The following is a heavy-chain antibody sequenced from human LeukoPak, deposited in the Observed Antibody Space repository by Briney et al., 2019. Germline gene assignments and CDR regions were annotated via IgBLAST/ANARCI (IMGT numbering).Heavy chain of an antibody. D-gene: IGHD4-23*01. Sequence: GSLRLSCAASGFTFSSYGMHWVRQAPGKGLEWVAVISYDGSNKYYADSVRGRFTISRDNSKNTLYLQMNSLRAEDTAVYYCAKDLSYGGNRGFDYWGQGTLVTVSS. CDR2: ISYDGSNK. CDR1: GFTFSSYG. CDR3: AKDLSYGGNRGFDY. V-gene: IGHV3-30*18. J-gene: IGHJ4*02.